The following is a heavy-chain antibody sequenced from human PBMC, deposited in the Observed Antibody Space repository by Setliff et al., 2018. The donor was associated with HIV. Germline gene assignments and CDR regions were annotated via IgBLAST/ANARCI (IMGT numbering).Heavy chain of an antibody. V-gene: IGHV1-69*10. CDR3: AREDYYDSSGYRMGNALDY. Sequence: ASVKVSCKASGDTFSTYAITWVRQAPGQGLEWMGGIIPILGIANYAQKFQGRVTITADESTSTAYMELSSLRSEDTAVYYCAREDYYDSSGYRMGNALDYWGQGTLVTVSS. CDR2: IIPILGIA. CDR1: GDTFSTYA. D-gene: IGHD3-22*01. J-gene: IGHJ4*02.